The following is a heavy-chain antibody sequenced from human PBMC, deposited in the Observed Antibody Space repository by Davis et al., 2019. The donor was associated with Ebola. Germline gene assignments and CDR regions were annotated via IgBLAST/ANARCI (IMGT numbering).Heavy chain of an antibody. D-gene: IGHD5-18*01. CDR3: ARGWLRGGMDV. CDR2: TYYNSKWYN. J-gene: IGHJ6*02. Sequence: HPQTLSLTRAIPGDSVSSAGWNWITPSPSSGLEWLGRTYYNSKWYNDYAVSVKSRITINPDTSKNQFSLQLNSVTPEDTALYYCARGWLRGGMDVWGEGTTVTV. CDR1: GDSVSSAG. V-gene: IGHV6-1*01.